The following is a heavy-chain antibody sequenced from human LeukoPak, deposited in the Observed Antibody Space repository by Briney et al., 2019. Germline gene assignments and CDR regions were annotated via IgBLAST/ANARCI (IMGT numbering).Heavy chain of an antibody. CDR3: AKVNNYDDY. Sequence: GGSLRLSCAASGFTFSSYAMHWVRQAPGKGLEYVSAISSNGGSTYYADSVKGRFTISRDNSKNMIYLQMNSLRGEDSAVYYCAKVNNYDDYWGQGTLVTVSS. V-gene: IGHV3-64*02. CDR2: ISSNGGST. CDR1: GFTFSSYA. D-gene: IGHD1/OR15-1a*01. J-gene: IGHJ4*02.